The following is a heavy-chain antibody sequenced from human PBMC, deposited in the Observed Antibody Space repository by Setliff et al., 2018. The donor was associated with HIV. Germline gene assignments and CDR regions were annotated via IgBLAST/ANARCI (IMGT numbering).Heavy chain of an antibody. CDR3: ARDLGPGGGSYRMPINWFDP. J-gene: IGHJ5*02. Sequence: ASVKVSCKASGYTFTGCYMHWVRQAPGQGLEWMGWINPNSGGTNYAQKFQGRVTMTRDTSISTAYMELSGLRSDDTAVYYCARDLGPGGGSYRMPINWFDPWGQGTLVTVSS. CDR1: GYTFTGCY. V-gene: IGHV1-2*02. D-gene: IGHD1-26*01. CDR2: INPNSGGT.